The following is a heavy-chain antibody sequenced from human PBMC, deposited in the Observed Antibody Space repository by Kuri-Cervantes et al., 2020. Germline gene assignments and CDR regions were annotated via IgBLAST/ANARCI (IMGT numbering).Heavy chain of an antibody. CDR1: GGSFSGYY. CDR2: INHSGST. CDR3: ARGVVVATNVNAFDI. V-gene: IGHV4-34*01. Sequence: SQTLSLTCAVYGGSFSGYYWSWIRQPPGKGLEWIGEINHSGSTNYNSSLKSRITISVDTSKNQFSLKLSSVTAADTAVYYCARGVVVATNVNAFDIWGQGTMVTVS. J-gene: IGHJ3*02. D-gene: IGHD2-15*01.